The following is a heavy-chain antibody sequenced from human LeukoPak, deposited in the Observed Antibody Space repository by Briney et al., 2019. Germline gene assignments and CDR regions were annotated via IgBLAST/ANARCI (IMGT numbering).Heavy chain of an antibody. CDR3: AREAMYSYGNNFDS. Sequence: PSETLSLTCTVSGGSVSSGSYYWSWIRQPPGKGLEWIGYIYYSGSTNYNPSLKSRVTISVDTSKNQFSLKLSPVTAADTAVYHCAREAMYSYGNNFDSWGQGTLVTVSS. D-gene: IGHD5-18*01. CDR2: IYYSGST. CDR1: GGSVSSGSYY. V-gene: IGHV4-61*01. J-gene: IGHJ4*02.